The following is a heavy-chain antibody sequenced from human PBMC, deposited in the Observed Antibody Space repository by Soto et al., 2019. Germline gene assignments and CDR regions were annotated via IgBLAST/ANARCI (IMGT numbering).Heavy chain of an antibody. V-gene: IGHV5-51*01. Sequence: GESLKISCKGSGYTFTTYWIAWVRQMPGKGLEWMGIIYPGDSDTRYSPSFQGQVTISADTSISTAYLQWSSLKASDTARYYCARLLAGSRFDPWGQGTLVTVSS. CDR2: IYPGDSDT. CDR1: GYTFTTYW. CDR3: ARLLAGSRFDP. D-gene: IGHD6-19*01. J-gene: IGHJ5*02.